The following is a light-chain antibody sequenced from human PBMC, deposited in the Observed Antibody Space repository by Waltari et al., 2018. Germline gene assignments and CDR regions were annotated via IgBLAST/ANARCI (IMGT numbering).Light chain of an antibody. Sequence: EIGITQSPAILSVSPGERATLSCRASQSIGGHLAWYQQKLGQAPRLRIYDASIRATGIPARFSGSGSGTEFTLTINSLQSEDFAVYYCQQYNHWYTFGQGTKLEIK. CDR3: QQYNHWYT. CDR2: DAS. J-gene: IGKJ2*01. V-gene: IGKV3-15*01. CDR1: QSIGGH.